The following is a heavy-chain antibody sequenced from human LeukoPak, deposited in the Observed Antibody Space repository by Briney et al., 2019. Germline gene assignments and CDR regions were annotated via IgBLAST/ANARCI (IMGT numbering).Heavy chain of an antibody. J-gene: IGHJ4*02. CDR3: ASQLFRSEIVIGY. V-gene: IGHV3-74*01. CDR2: INTDGSST. D-gene: IGHD2/OR15-2a*01. Sequence: GGSLRLSCAASGFTFSSYWMHWVRQAPGKGLVWVSRINTDGSSTSYADSVKGRFTISRDNAKNTLYLQMDSLRAEDTAVYYCASQLFRSEIVIGYWGQGTLVTVSS. CDR1: GFTFSSYW.